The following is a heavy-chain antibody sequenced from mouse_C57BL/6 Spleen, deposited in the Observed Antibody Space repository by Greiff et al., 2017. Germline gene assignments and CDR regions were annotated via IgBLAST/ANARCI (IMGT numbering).Heavy chain of an antibody. J-gene: IGHJ4*01. CDR3: ARLSGHYAMDY. CDR2: IDPSDSYT. CDR1: GYTFTSYW. Sequence: QVQLQQPGAELVMPGASVKLSCKASGYTFTSYWMHWVKQRPGQGLEWIGEIDPSDSYTNYNQKFKGKSTLTVDKSSSTAYMQLSSLTSEDSAVYYCARLSGHYAMDYWGQGTSVTVSS. D-gene: IGHD3-1*01. V-gene: IGHV1-69*01.